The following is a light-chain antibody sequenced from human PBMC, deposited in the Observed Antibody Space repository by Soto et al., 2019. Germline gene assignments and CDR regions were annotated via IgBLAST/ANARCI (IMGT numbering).Light chain of an antibody. V-gene: IGKV1-33*01. CDR3: QQYDNLPLT. Sequence: DIQMTQSPSSLSASVGDRVTITCQASQDISNYLNWYQQKPGKAPKLLIYDASNLETGVPSRFSGSGSGTDFTFTISSLQPEDIDTYSCQQYDNLPLTFGGGTKVDIK. J-gene: IGKJ4*01. CDR2: DAS. CDR1: QDISNY.